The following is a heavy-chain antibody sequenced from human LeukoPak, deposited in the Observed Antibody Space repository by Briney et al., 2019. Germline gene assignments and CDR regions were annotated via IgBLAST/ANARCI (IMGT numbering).Heavy chain of an antibody. CDR1: GFTFSSYE. Sequence: GGSLRLSCAASGFTFSSYEMNWVRQAPGKGLEWVSYISSSGSTIYYADSVKGRFTISRDNAKNSLYLQMNSLRAEDTAVYYCARNPAPRDYYGSGNLIRPTRGTFYFDYWGQGTLVTVSS. CDR2: ISSSGSTI. J-gene: IGHJ4*02. CDR3: ARNPAPRDYYGSGNLIRPTRGTFYFDY. V-gene: IGHV3-48*03. D-gene: IGHD3-10*01.